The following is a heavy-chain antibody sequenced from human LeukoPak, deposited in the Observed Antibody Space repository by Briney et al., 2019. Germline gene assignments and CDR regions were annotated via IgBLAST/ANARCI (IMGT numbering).Heavy chain of an antibody. Sequence: SETLSLTCTVSGGSISSYYWSWIRQPPGKGLEWIGEVNHSGSTNYNPSLKSRVTISVDTSKNQFSLKPTSVTAADTAVYYCARVDHIYGREYYFDYWGQGTLVTVSS. CDR1: GGSISSYY. D-gene: IGHD5-18*01. CDR2: VNHSGST. V-gene: IGHV4-34*01. CDR3: ARVDHIYGREYYFDY. J-gene: IGHJ4*02.